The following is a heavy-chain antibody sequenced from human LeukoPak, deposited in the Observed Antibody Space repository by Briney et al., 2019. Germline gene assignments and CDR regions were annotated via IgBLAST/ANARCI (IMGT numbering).Heavy chain of an antibody. CDR3: AIERQQPDY. CDR2: MNPNCGNT. Sequence: ASVKVSCKASGYTFTSYDINWVRQATGQGVEGMGWMNPNCGNTGYAQEFQGRVTMPKNTSISTAYLELSSLRSEDTAVYYCAIERQQPDYWGQGTLVTVSS. CDR1: GYTFTSYD. D-gene: IGHD6-13*01. J-gene: IGHJ4*02. V-gene: IGHV1-8*01.